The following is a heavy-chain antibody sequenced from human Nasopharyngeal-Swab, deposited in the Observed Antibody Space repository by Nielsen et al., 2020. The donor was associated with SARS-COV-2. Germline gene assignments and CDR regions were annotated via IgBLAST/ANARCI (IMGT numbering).Heavy chain of an antibody. Sequence: GGSLRLSCAASGFTVSSNYMSWVRQAPGKGLEWVSVIYSGGSTYYADSVKGRFTISRHNSKNTLYLQMNSLRAEDTAVYYRAREEGLLGKSSGMDVWGQGTTVTVSS. J-gene: IGHJ6*02. CDR3: AREEGLLGKSSGMDV. V-gene: IGHV3-53*04. D-gene: IGHD3-3*02. CDR2: IYSGGST. CDR1: GFTVSSNY.